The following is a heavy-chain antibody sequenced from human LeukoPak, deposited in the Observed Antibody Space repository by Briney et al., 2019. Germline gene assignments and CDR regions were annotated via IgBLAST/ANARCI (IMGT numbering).Heavy chain of an antibody. D-gene: IGHD2-21*02. CDR3: ARRSGDWAVNWFDP. J-gene: IGHJ5*02. V-gene: IGHV4-39*02. CDR2: LYSDGRT. CDR1: GGSITGTTYY. Sequence: PSETLPLTCTVSGGSITGTTYYWAWFRQPPGKGLEWIGSLYSDGRTFYGPSLKSRITISGDTSKNHFSLKLTSVTAADTAVYYCARRSGDWAVNWFDPWGQGTLVTVSS.